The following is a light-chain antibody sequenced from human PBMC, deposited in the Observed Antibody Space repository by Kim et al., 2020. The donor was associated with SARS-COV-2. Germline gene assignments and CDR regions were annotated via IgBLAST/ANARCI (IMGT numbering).Light chain of an antibody. J-gene: IGLJ3*02. Sequence: QPVLTQSPFASASLGASVKLTCTLSSRHSAFAIGWYQQQPEKGPRYLMRSHSDGSHIKGDGVPDRFSGSRSGAESYLTISSLQSEDEADYYCQTWTTGIQVFGGGTQLTVL. V-gene: IGLV4-69*02. CDR2: SHSDGSH. CDR3: QTWTTGIQV. CDR1: SRHSAFA.